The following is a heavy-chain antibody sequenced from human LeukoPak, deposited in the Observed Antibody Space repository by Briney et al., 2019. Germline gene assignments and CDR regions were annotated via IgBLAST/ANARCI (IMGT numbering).Heavy chain of an antibody. Sequence: PGGSLRLSCAASGFTFSSYAMHWVRQAPGKGLEYVSAISSNGGSTYYANSVKGRFTISRDNSKNTLYLQMGSLRAEDMAVYYCARDAGYCSGGSCPTYYFDYWGQGTLVTLSS. V-gene: IGHV3-64*01. CDR3: ARDAGYCSGGSCPTYYFDY. J-gene: IGHJ4*02. CDR2: ISSNGGST. D-gene: IGHD2-15*01. CDR1: GFTFSSYA.